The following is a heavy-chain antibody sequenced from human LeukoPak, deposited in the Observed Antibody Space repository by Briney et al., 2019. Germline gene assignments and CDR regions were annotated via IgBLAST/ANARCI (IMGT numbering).Heavy chain of an antibody. CDR1: GYTFTSYY. J-gene: IGHJ4*02. CDR2: INPSGGST. V-gene: IGHV1-46*01. CDR3: ARDDGEYYDSSAPGY. D-gene: IGHD3-22*01. Sequence: EASVKVSCKASGYTFTSYYMHWVRQAPGQGLEWMGIINPSGGSTSYAQKFQGRVTMTRDTSTSTVYMELNSLRSEDTAVYYCARDDGEYYDSSAPGYWGQGTLVTVSS.